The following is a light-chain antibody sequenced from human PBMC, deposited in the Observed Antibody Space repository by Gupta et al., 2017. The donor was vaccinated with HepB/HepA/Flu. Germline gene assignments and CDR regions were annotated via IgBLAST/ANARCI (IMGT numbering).Light chain of an antibody. CDR1: KLGNNY. Sequence: DLTQPPSVSVSPGQTASIPCPGSKLGNNYVCWYQQKPGQSPVLVIFEDNKRPSGIPERFSGSNSRNTATLTISGTQTIDEAYYYCQAWDSTTVIFGGGTRLSVL. CDR2: EDN. CDR3: QAWDSTTVI. V-gene: IGLV3-1*01. J-gene: IGLJ2*01.